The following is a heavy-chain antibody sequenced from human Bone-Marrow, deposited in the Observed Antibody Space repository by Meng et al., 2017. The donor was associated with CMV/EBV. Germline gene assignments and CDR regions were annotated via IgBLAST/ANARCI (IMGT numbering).Heavy chain of an antibody. D-gene: IGHD3-10*01. CDR3: ARGGMGRGVIHD. Sequence: GGSLRLSCVGSGFTFSPYALHWVRQAPGRGLEWVAVISSDGGKKYYADSVKGRFTISRDNFKNTLYLQMNSLRAEDTSLYYCARGGMGRGVIHDWGQGILVTVSS. J-gene: IGHJ4*02. V-gene: IGHV3-30*04. CDR2: ISSDGGKK. CDR1: GFTFSPYA.